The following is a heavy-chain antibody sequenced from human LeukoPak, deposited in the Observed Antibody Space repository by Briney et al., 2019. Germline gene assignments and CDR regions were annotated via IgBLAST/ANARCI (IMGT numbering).Heavy chain of an antibody. CDR1: GFTFSSYA. Sequence: GGSLRLSCAASGFTFSSYAMHWVRQAPGKGLEWVAVISYDGSNKYYADSVKGRFTISRDNSKNTLYLQMNSLRIEETAVCYCARPSQYYYYFGMDVWGQGTTVTVSS. D-gene: IGHD4-11*01. J-gene: IGHJ6*02. CDR3: ARPSQYYYYFGMDV. V-gene: IGHV3-30-3*01. CDR2: ISYDGSNK.